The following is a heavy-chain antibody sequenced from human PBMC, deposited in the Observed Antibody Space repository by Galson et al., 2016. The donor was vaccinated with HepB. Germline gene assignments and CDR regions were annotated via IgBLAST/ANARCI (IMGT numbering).Heavy chain of an antibody. J-gene: IGHJ5*02. D-gene: IGHD5-12*01. Sequence: SETLSLTCTVSGGSISSYYWSWIRQPPGKGLEWIGYIYYSGSTNYNPSVTGRITVSSDASRNQFSLKLKSVTAADTAIYYCARIPSGYEGEWFDHWGQGILVTVSS. CDR3: ARIPSGYEGEWFDH. V-gene: IGHV4-59*01. CDR2: IYYSGST. CDR1: GGSISSYY.